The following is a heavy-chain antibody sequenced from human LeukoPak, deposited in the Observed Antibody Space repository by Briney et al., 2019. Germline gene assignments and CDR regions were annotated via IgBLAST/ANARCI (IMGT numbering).Heavy chain of an antibody. Sequence: GGSLRLSCAASGFTFSSYGMHWVRRAPGKGLEWVAVISYDGSNKYYADSVKGRFTISRDNSKNTLYLQMNSLRAEDTAVYYCAKDQGGYDSYWYFDLWGRGTLVTVSS. V-gene: IGHV3-30*18. J-gene: IGHJ2*01. CDR2: ISYDGSNK. CDR3: AKDQGGYDSYWYFDL. D-gene: IGHD5-12*01. CDR1: GFTFSSYG.